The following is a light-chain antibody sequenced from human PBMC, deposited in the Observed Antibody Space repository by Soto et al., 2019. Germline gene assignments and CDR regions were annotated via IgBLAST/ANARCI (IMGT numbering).Light chain of an antibody. V-gene: IGLV2-23*01. J-gene: IGLJ1*01. CDR3: FSFTSTNTHV. Sequence: LTQPASVSGSPGQSVTISCTGTSSDFGSYKFVSWYQHHPGKVPKVIIYEASKRPSGVSDRFSGSKSGNTASLTISGLQAEDEADYYCFSFTSTNTHVFGSGTKVTVL. CDR1: SSDFGSYKF. CDR2: EAS.